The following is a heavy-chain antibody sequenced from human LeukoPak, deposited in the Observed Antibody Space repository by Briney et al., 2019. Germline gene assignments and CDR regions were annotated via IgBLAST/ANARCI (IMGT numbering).Heavy chain of an antibody. CDR2: INHSGST. CDR3: ARGPYDFWSGYSYYYYMDV. V-gene: IGHV4-34*01. Sequence: SETLSLTCAVYGGSFSGYYWSWIRQPPGKGLEWIGEINHSGSTNYNPSLKSRVTISVDTSKNQFSLKLSSVTAADTAVYYCARGPYDFWSGYSYYYYMDVWGKGTTVTVSS. CDR1: GGSFSGYY. D-gene: IGHD3-3*01. J-gene: IGHJ6*03.